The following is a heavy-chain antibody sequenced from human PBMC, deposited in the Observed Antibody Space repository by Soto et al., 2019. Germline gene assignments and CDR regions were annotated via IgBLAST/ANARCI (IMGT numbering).Heavy chain of an antibody. CDR3: AKDLHSSGWAAYNFDY. J-gene: IGHJ4*02. Sequence: QVQLVESGGGVVQPGRSLRLSCAASGFTFSNFGMHWVRQAPGKGLEWVALISYDGSNKYYADSVKGRFTISRDSTKNTLSLQINSRRAEDSAVYYCAKDLHSSGWAAYNFDYWGQGTLVTVSS. CDR1: GFTFSNFG. D-gene: IGHD6-25*01. CDR2: ISYDGSNK. V-gene: IGHV3-30*18.